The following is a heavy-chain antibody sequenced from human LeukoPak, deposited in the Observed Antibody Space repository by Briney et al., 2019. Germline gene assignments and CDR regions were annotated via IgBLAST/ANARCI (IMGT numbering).Heavy chain of an antibody. Sequence: GGSLRLSCAASGFTFSSYDMHWVRQATGKGLEWVSAIGTAGDTYYPGSVKGRFTISRENAKNSLYLQMNSLRAGDTAVYYCAAGKGVGWFDPWGQGTLVTVSS. CDR1: GFTFSSYD. J-gene: IGHJ5*02. CDR3: AAGKGVGWFDP. V-gene: IGHV3-13*01. CDR2: IGTAGDT. D-gene: IGHD6-19*01.